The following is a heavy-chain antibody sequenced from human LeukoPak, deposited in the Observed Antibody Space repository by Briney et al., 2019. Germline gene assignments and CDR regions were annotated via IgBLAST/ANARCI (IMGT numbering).Heavy chain of an antibody. V-gene: IGHV4-59*01. CDR1: GGSISSYY. Sequence: SETLSLTCTVSGGSISSYYWSWIRQPPGKGLEWIGYIYYSGSTNYNPSLKSRVTISVDTSKNQFSLKLSSVTAADTAVYYCAREGDYYDSGGYYSNDAFDIWGQGTMVTVSS. J-gene: IGHJ3*02. D-gene: IGHD3-22*01. CDR2: IYYSGST. CDR3: AREGDYYDSGGYYSNDAFDI.